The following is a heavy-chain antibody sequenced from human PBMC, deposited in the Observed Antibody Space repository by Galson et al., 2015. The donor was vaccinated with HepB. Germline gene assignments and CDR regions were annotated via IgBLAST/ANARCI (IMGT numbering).Heavy chain of an antibody. CDR3: VRGAVAGTKYYGLDV. D-gene: IGHD6-19*01. J-gene: IGHJ6*02. Sequence: SCKASGGTFSGYAINWVRQAPGQGLEWMGRIIPILGIPDYAQKFQGRVTITADKSTNTAYMELSSLRFQDTAVCFCVRGAVAGTKYYGLDVWGQGTTVTVSS. CDR1: GGTFSGYA. V-gene: IGHV1-69*04. CDR2: IIPILGIP.